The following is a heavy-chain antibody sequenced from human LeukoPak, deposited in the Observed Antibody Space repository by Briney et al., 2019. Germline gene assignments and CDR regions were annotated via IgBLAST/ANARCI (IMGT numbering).Heavy chain of an antibody. CDR2: IYPGDSDT. Sequence: GESLKISCKGSGSSFTSYWIGWVRQMPGKGLEWMGIIYPGDSDTRYSPSFQGQVTISADKSISTAYLQWSSLQASDIDMYYCERRDGSYFDDWGQGTLVTVSS. J-gene: IGHJ4*02. D-gene: IGHD1-26*01. CDR3: ERRDGSYFDD. CDR1: GSSFTSYW. V-gene: IGHV5-51*01.